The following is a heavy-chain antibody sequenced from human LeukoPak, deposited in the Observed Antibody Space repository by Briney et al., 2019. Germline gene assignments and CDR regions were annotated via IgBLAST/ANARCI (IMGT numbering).Heavy chain of an antibody. CDR3: ARYSSSSVY. CDR1: GFTFSSYA. CDR2: ISYDGSNK. J-gene: IGHJ4*02. Sequence: GGSLRLSCAASGFTFSSYAMHWVRQAAGKGLEWVAVISYDGSNKYYADSVKGRFTISRDNSKNTLYLQMNSLRAEDTAVYYCARYSSSSVYWGQGTLVTVSS. D-gene: IGHD6-6*01. V-gene: IGHV3-30-3*01.